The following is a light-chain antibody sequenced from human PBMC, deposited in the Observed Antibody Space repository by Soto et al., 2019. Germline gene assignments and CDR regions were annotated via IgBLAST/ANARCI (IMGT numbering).Light chain of an antibody. CDR1: SSNIGNNY. J-gene: IGLJ2*01. V-gene: IGLV1-51*02. Sequence: QSVLTQPPSVSAAPGQKVTISCSGSSSNIGNNYVSWYQQLPGTAPKLLNYENNKRPSGIPDRFSGSKSGTSATLGITGLQTGDEADYYCGTWDSSLSAVVFGGGTKLTVL. CDR3: GTWDSSLSAVV. CDR2: ENN.